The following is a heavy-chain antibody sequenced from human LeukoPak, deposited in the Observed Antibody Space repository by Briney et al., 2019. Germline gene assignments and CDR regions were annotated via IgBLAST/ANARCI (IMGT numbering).Heavy chain of an antibody. CDR1: GGSISSSNW. CDR3: ASQCYWEDCPDY. CDR2: IYHSGST. J-gene: IGHJ4*02. D-gene: IGHD2-21*01. Sequence: PSETLSLTCAVSGGSISSSNWWSWVRQPPGKGLEWIGEIYHSGSTNYNPSLKSRVTISVDTSKNQFSLKLSSVTAADTAVYYCASQCYWEDCPDYWGQGTLVTVSS. V-gene: IGHV4-4*02.